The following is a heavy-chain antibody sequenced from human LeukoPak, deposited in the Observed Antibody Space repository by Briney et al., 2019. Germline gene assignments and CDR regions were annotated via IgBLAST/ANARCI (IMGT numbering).Heavy chain of an antibody. CDR2: ISWNSGSI. Sequence: PGGSLRLSCAASGFTFDDYAMHWVRQAPGKGLEWVSGISWNSGSIGYADSVKGRFTISRDNAKNSLYLQMNSLRAEDMALYYCAKGPSYSSGWSAEYFQHWGQGTLVTVSS. D-gene: IGHD6-19*01. J-gene: IGHJ1*01. CDR1: GFTFDDYA. CDR3: AKGPSYSSGWSAEYFQH. V-gene: IGHV3-9*03.